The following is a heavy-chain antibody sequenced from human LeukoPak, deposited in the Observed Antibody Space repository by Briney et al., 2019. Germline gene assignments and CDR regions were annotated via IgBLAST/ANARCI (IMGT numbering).Heavy chain of an antibody. Sequence: GGSLRLSCAASGFTFSNAWMSWVRQAPGGGLGWVAHIKIKADAGTTDYAAPVKGRFTISRDDSNNTLYLQMNSLKTEDTAVYYCTTDATRARYSSSWLDAFDIWGQGTMVTVSS. D-gene: IGHD6-13*01. CDR1: GFTFSNAW. CDR2: IKIKADAGTT. J-gene: IGHJ3*02. V-gene: IGHV3-15*01. CDR3: TTDATRARYSSSWLDAFDI.